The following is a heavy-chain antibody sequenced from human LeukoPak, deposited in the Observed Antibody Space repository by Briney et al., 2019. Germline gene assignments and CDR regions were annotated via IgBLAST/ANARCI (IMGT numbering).Heavy chain of an antibody. V-gene: IGHV1-8*02. D-gene: IGHD6-13*01. Sequence: GASVKVXXXASGYTFTSYDINWVRQATGQGLEWMGWMNPNSGNTGYAQKLQGRVTMTTDTSTSTAYMELRSLRSDDTAVYYCARDSPTLAAASWFDPWGQGTLVTVSS. CDR1: GYTFTSYD. CDR2: MNPNSGNT. J-gene: IGHJ5*02. CDR3: ARDSPTLAAASWFDP.